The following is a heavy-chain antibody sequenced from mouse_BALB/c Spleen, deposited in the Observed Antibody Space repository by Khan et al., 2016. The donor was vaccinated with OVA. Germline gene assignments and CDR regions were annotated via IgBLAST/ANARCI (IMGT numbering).Heavy chain of an antibody. CDR2: INYSGST. CDR3: ARRGIYDGYSLYYAMDY. D-gene: IGHD2-3*01. CDR1: GYSITSDYA. J-gene: IGHJ4*01. V-gene: IGHV3-2*02. Sequence: EVKLLESGPGLVKPSQSLSLTCTVTGYSITSDYAWNWIRQFPGNKLEWMGYINYSGSTSYNPSLKSRISITRDTSKNQFFLQSNSVTTEDTATYYCARRGIYDGYSLYYAMDYWGQGTSVTVSS.